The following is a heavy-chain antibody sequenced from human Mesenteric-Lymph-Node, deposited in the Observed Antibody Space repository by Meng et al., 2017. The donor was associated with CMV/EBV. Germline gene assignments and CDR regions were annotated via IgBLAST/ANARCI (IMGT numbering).Heavy chain of an antibody. D-gene: IGHD3-10*01. Sequence: SETLSLTCTVSGGSISSSSYYWGWIRQPPGKGLEWIGSIYYSGSTNYNPSLKSRVTISVDTSKNQFSLRLSSVTAADTAVYYCARGQYGSGSYYVDYWGQGTLVTVSS. CDR3: ARGQYGSGSYYVDY. V-gene: IGHV4-39*07. CDR2: IYYSGST. J-gene: IGHJ4*02. CDR1: GGSISSSSYY.